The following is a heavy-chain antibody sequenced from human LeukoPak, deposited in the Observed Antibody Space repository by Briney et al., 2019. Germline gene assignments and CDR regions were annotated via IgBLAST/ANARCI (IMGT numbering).Heavy chain of an antibody. J-gene: IGHJ4*02. CDR3: ARDQSGYDFGFDY. CDR1: GFTFSSYV. Sequence: GGSLRLSCAASGFTFSSYVMHWVRQAPGKRLEWVAGIWYDGSNKYYADSVKGRSTISRDNSENTLYLQMNSLRAEDTALYYCARDQSGYDFGFDYWGQGTLVTVSS. V-gene: IGHV3-33*01. CDR2: IWYDGSNK. D-gene: IGHD5-12*01.